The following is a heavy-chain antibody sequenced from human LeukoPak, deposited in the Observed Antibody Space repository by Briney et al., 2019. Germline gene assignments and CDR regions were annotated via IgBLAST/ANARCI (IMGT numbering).Heavy chain of an antibody. J-gene: IGHJ6*03. Sequence: KAGGSLRLSCAASGFIFSRDSMNWVRQAPGRGLEWISYISRDSDIRYYADSVKGRFTISRDNAKNSLYLQMNSLRAEDTAVYYCARDPGGGDIVVVPAAMDYYYYMDVWGKGTTVTVSS. V-gene: IGHV3-21*01. CDR1: GFIFSRDS. D-gene: IGHD2-2*01. CDR3: ARDPGGGDIVVVPAAMDYYYYMDV. CDR2: ISRDSDIR.